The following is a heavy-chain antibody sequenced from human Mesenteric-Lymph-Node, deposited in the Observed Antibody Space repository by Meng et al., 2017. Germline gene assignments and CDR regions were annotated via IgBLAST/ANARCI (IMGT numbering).Heavy chain of an antibody. V-gene: IGHV7-4-1*02. CDR1: GYTFTTYA. D-gene: IGHD1-26*01. CDR2: IQTNTGNP. J-gene: IGHJ4*02. CDR3: GRVVGAGVDY. Sequence: VQLVQSGSELKKSGASVYVSSKAFGYTFTTYAINCVRQAPRQGLEWRERIQTNTGNPTYVQGFTVRFAFSSAGGGGGGGRGVSSVKAEDADVYSCGRVVGAGVDYWGQGTLVTVSS.